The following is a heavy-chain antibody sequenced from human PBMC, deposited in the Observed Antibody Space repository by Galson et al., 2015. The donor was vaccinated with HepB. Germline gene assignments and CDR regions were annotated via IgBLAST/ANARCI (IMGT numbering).Heavy chain of an antibody. J-gene: IGHJ4*02. D-gene: IGHD6-13*01. CDR2: IIPIFGTA. V-gene: IGHV1-69*13. CDR1: GGTFSSYA. Sequence: QSGAEVKKPGTLVKVSCKASGGTFSSYAISWVRQAPGQGLEWMGGIIPIFGTANYAQKFQGRVTITADESTSTAYMELSSLRSEDTAVYYCARATGYSSSWYAGGFDYWGQGTLVTVSS. CDR3: ARATGYSSSWYAGGFDY.